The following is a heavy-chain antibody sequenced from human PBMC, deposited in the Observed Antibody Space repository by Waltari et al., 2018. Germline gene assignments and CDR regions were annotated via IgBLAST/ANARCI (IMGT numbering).Heavy chain of an antibody. V-gene: IGHV3-23*01. Sequence: EVQLLESGGGVVQPGGALRLSCAASGFSCGSYAMGWVRQAPGKVLEWVSAIIGSGGRTSYADSVKGRFTISRDNSKNTLYLQMNSLRAEDTAVYYCAKGNRWNYDHGAFDIWGQGTMVTVSS. CDR3: AKGNRWNYDHGAFDI. CDR2: IIGSGGRT. J-gene: IGHJ3*02. D-gene: IGHD1-7*01. CDR1: GFSCGSYA.